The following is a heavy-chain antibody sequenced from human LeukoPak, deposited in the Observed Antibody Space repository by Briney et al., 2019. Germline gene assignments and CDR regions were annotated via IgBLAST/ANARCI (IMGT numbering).Heavy chain of an antibody. D-gene: IGHD3-10*01. J-gene: IGHJ4*02. CDR2: ISSSSSYI. CDR1: GFTFDNYA. CDR3: ARSRFGESINFDY. V-gene: IGHV3-21*01. Sequence: GGSLRLSCTASGFTFDNYAMIWVRQASGKGLEWVSSISSSSSYIYYADSVKGRFTISRDNAKNSLYLQMNSLRAEDTAVYYCARSRFGESINFDYWGQGTLVTVSS.